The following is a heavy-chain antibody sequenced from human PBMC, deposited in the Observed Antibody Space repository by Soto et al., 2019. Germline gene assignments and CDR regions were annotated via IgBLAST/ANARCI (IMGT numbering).Heavy chain of an antibody. V-gene: IGHV3-23*01. J-gene: IGHJ3*02. D-gene: IGHD3-16*01. CDR2: ISGSGGST. CDR1: GFTFSSYA. CDR3: AKPRTALNVCDAFDI. Sequence: GGSLRLSCAASGFTFSSYAMSWVRQAPGKGLEWVSAISGSGGSTYYADSVKGRFTISRDNSNNTLYLQMNSLRAADTAVDYCAKPRTALNVCDAFDIWGQGTMVTVSS.